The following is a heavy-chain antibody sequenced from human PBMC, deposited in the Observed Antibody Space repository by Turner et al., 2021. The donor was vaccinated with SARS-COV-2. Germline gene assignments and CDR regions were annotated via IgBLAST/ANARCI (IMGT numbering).Heavy chain of an antibody. D-gene: IGHD5-18*01. J-gene: IGHJ4*02. V-gene: IGHV3-9*01. Sequence: EVQLVESGGGLVQPGRSLRLSCAASGFTFDDYAMHWVRQAPGKGLEWVSGISWNSGSIGYADSVKGRFTISRDNAKNSLYLQMNSLRAEDTALYYCAKSALGYNFGLFDYWGQGTLVTVSS. CDR2: ISWNSGSI. CDR3: AKSALGYNFGLFDY. CDR1: GFTFDDYA.